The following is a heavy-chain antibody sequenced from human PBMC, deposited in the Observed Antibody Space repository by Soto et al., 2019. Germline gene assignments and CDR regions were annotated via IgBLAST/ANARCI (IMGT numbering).Heavy chain of an antibody. CDR3: ARDTGYSYGYNYYYGMDV. D-gene: IGHD5-18*01. CDR2: IYYSGST. J-gene: IGHJ6*02. V-gene: IGHV4-59*01. Sequence: SETLSLTCTVSGGSISSYYWSWIRQPPGKGLEWIGYIYYSGSTNYNPSLKSRVTISVDTSKNQFSLKLSSVTAADTAVYYCARDTGYSYGYNYYYGMDVWGQGTTVTVS. CDR1: GGSISSYY.